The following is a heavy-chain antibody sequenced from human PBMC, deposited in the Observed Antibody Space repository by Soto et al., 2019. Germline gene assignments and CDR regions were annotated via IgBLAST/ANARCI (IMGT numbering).Heavy chain of an antibody. CDR3: AGSLQSSYYDFWPSGSAAFDI. D-gene: IGHD3-3*01. CDR1: GYTFTSYG. Sequence: ASVKVSCKASGYTFTSYGISWVRQAPGQGLEWMGWISAYNGNTNYAQKLQGRVTMTTDTSTSTAYMELRSLRSDDTAVYYCAGSLQSSYYDFWPSGSAAFDIWGQGTMVTVSS. CDR2: ISAYNGNT. J-gene: IGHJ3*02. V-gene: IGHV1-18*01.